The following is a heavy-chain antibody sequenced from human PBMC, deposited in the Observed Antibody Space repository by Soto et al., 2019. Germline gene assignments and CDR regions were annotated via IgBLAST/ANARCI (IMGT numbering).Heavy chain of an antibody. V-gene: IGHV3-49*03. CDR1: GFTFGDYA. CDR3: TEGQYYYDSSGDYPTYYYGMGV. D-gene: IGHD3-22*01. J-gene: IGHJ6*02. Sequence: GGSLRLSCTGSGFTFGDYAMSWFRQAPGKGLEWVGFIRSKPYGGTTEYAASVEGRFTISRDDSRSIAYLQMNSLKTEDTAVYFCTEGQYYYDSSGDYPTYYYGMGVWGQGTAVTVSS. CDR2: IRSKPYGGTT.